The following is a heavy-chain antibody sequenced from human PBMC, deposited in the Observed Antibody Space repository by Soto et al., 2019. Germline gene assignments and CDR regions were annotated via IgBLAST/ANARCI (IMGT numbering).Heavy chain of an antibody. D-gene: IGHD6-13*01. V-gene: IGHV3-23*01. Sequence: EVQLLESGGGLVQPGGSLRLSCAASGFTFSTYDMSWVRQAPGKGLEWVSAIRASDGNTYYADSVKGRITISRDNSKNTLYLQVNSLRVEDTAVYYCVKEGGSSGSSCFDYWGQGTLVTVSS. J-gene: IGHJ4*02. CDR1: GFTFSTYD. CDR2: IRASDGNT. CDR3: VKEGGSSGSSCFDY.